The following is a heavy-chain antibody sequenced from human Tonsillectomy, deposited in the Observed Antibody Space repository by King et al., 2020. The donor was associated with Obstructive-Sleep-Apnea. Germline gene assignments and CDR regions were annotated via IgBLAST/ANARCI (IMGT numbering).Heavy chain of an antibody. CDR1: GYIFTSYW. V-gene: IGHV5-51*01. D-gene: IGHD6-19*01. CDR3: ARLGDSSSPQRYHYYGMDV. CDR2: IYPDDSET. Sequence: QLVQSGAEVKKPGESLKISCKGSGYIFTSYWIGWVRQMPGKGLEWMGIIYPDDSETTYSPSFQGQVTISADRSISTAYLQWSSLKDSDTAIYYCARLGDSSSPQRYHYYGMDVWGQGTTVTVSS. J-gene: IGHJ6*02.